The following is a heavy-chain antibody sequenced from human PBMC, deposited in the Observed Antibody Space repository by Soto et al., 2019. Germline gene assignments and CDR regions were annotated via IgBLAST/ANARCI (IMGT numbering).Heavy chain of an antibody. CDR2: IYYSGST. CDR3: AGDYYDFWSGYSNWFDP. CDR1: GGSISSSSYY. D-gene: IGHD3-3*01. J-gene: IGHJ5*02. Sequence: SETLSLTCTVSGGSISSSSYYWGWIRQPPGKGLEWIGSIYYSGSTYYNPSLKSRVTISVDTSKNQFSLKLSSVTAADTAVYKCAGDYYDFWSGYSNWFDPWGQGTLVTVSS. V-gene: IGHV4-39*01.